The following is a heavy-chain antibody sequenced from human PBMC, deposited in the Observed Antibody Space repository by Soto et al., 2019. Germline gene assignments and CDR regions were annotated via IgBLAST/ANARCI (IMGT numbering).Heavy chain of an antibody. CDR3: AKDKGLWFGELLPDDY. V-gene: IGHV3-30*18. CDR2: ISYDGSNK. CDR1: GFTFSSYG. J-gene: IGHJ4*02. D-gene: IGHD3-10*01. Sequence: QVQLVESGGGVVQPVSSLRLSCAASGFTFSSYGMHWVRQDPGKGLEWVAVISYDGSNKYYADSAKGRFTISRDNSNNLLYLQMNSLRAEDMAVYYCAKDKGLWFGELLPDDYWGQGTLVTVSS.